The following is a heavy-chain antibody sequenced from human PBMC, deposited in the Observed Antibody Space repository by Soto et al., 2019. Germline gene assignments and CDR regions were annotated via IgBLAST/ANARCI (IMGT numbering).Heavy chain of an antibody. CDR2: IYWDDDK. J-gene: IGHJ4*02. D-gene: IGHD1-1*01. V-gene: IGHV2-5*02. CDR3: AQRAGLQGNWNGGYFDF. CDR1: GFSLSTSGVG. Sequence: QITLEESGPPRVKPTQTLTLTCTFSGFSLSTSGVGVGWVRQPPGKALERLALIYWDDDKRYSPSLRSRLTITKDTSRNQVVLTVTNMDPVDTATYYCAQRAGLQGNWNGGYFDFWGQGALVTVSS.